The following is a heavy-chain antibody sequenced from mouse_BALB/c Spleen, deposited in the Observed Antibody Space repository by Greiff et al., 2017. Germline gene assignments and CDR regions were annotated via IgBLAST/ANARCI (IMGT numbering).Heavy chain of an antibody. V-gene: IGHV1S56*01. CDR1: GYTFTSYY. CDR3: ARLYGSSHWYFDV. D-gene: IGHD1-1*01. CDR2: IYPGNVNT. Sequence: QVQLQQSGPELVKPGASVRISCKASGYTFTSYYIHWVKQRPGQGLEWIGWIYPGNVNTKYNEKFKGKATLTADKSSSTAYMQLSSLTSEDSAVYFCARLYGSSHWYFDVWGAGTTVTVSS. J-gene: IGHJ1*01.